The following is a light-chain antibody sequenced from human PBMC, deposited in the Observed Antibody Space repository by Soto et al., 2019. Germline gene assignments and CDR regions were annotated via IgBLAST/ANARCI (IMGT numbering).Light chain of an antibody. CDR2: GAS. J-gene: IGKJ2*01. CDR3: QQYNNWPYT. V-gene: IGKV3-15*01. CDR1: QSVNTN. Sequence: EVVMTQSPATLSVSPGERATLSCRASQSVNTNLAWYQQKPGQAPRLLIYGASTRATGIPARFSGSGSGTEFTLNIRSLQSEDFAVYYCQQYNNWPYTFGQGTKVDIK.